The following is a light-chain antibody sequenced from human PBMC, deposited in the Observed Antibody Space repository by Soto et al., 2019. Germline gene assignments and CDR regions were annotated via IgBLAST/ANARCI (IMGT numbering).Light chain of an antibody. J-gene: IGLJ2*01. CDR3: SSYTSSSTL. CDR2: DVS. CDR1: SSDVGGYNY. V-gene: IGLV2-14*01. Sequence: QSALTQPASVSGSPGQSITISCTGTSSDVGGYNYVSWYQQHPGKAPKLMIYDVSNRPSGVSNRFSGSKSGNTASLTISGLQAEDVADYYCSSYTSSSTLFGGGTKVTVL.